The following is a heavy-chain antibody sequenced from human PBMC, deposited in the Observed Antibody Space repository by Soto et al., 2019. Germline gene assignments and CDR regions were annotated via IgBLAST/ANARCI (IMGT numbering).Heavy chain of an antibody. D-gene: IGHD6-6*01. Sequence: SVKVSCKASGGTFSSYAISWVRQAPGQGLEWMGGIIPIFGTANYAQKFQGRVTITADKSTSTAYMELSSLRSEDTAVYYCARGGREYSSSAFDYWGQGTLVTVSS. V-gene: IGHV1-69*06. CDR1: GGTFSSYA. CDR3: ARGGREYSSSAFDY. CDR2: IIPIFGTA. J-gene: IGHJ4*02.